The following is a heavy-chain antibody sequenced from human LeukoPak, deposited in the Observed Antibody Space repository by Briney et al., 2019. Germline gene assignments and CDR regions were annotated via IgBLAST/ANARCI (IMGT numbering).Heavy chain of an antibody. V-gene: IGHV3-74*01. CDR3: ARDRYYYYYMDV. CDR1: GFTFSSYW. CDR2: INSDGSST. Sequence: QPGGSLRLSCAASGFTFSSYWMHWVRQAPGKGLVWVSRINSDGSSTSYADSVKGRFTISRDNAKDTLYLQMNSLRAEDTAVYYCARDRYYYYYMDVWGKGTTVTVSS. J-gene: IGHJ6*03.